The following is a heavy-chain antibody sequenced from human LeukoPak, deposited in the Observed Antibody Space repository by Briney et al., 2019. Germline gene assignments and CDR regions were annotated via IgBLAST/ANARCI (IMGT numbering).Heavy chain of an antibody. Sequence: GGSLRLSCAASGFTFSTYGMHWVRQAPGKGLEWVAYIQFDGSNEQYADSVKGRFSISRDSSKNTLYLQMNSLRAEDTAVYYCAKDRCSNGIGCYYYYMDVWGKGTTVTISS. CDR3: AKDRCSNGIGCYYYYMDV. CDR2: IQFDGSNE. D-gene: IGHD2-8*01. CDR1: GFTFSTYG. J-gene: IGHJ6*03. V-gene: IGHV3-30*02.